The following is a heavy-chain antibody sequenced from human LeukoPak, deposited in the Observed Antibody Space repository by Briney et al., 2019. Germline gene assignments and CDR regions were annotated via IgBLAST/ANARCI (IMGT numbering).Heavy chain of an antibody. V-gene: IGHV3-21*01. CDR3: ASGSTVTGVDY. CDR1: GFTFSSYS. Sequence: GGSLRLSCAASGFTFSSYSMNWVRQAPGKGLEWVSSISSSSSYIYYADSVKGRFTISRDNAKNSLYLRMNSLRAEDTAVYYCASGSTVTGVDYWGQGTLVTVSS. J-gene: IGHJ4*02. CDR2: ISSSSSYI. D-gene: IGHD4-17*01.